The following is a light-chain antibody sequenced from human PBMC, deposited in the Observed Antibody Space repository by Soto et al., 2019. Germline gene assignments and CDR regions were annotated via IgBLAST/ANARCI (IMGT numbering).Light chain of an antibody. J-gene: IGKJ3*01. CDR3: QQYDNLPTFT. CDR2: DAS. Sequence: DIQMTQSPSSLSASVGDRVTITCQASQDISNHLNWYQQKPGKAPKLLIYDASSLETGVPSSFSGSGSGTDLTFTITSLRPEDIATYYCQQYDNLPTFTFGPGTKVDIK. CDR1: QDISNH. V-gene: IGKV1-33*01.